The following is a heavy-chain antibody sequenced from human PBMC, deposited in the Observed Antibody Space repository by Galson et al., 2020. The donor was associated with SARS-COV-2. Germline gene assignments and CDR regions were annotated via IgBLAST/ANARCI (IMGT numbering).Heavy chain of an antibody. D-gene: IGHD5-12*01. CDR1: GYVFIGKD. Sequence: ASVKVSCKTSGYVFIGKDINWVRQATGQGLEWMGWMNPNSGNTGYAQKFQGRVTMTRNTSTSTAYMELSGLRSEDTAIYYCARTLFTGYESGNKNHYYYYYMDVWGQGTTVTGSS. J-gene: IGHJ6*03. V-gene: IGHV1-8*01. CDR2: MNPNSGNT. CDR3: ARTLFTGYESGNKNHYYYYYMDV.